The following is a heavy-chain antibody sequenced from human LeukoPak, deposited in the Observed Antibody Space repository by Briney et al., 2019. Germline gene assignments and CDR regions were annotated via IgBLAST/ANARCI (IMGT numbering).Heavy chain of an antibody. CDR2: IRYDGSNK. CDR1: GFTFSSYG. J-gene: IGHJ6*03. CDR3: AKGHYMDV. V-gene: IGHV3-30*02. Sequence: PGGSLRLSCAASGFTFSSYGMHWVRQAPGKGLEWVTYIRYDGSNKYYADSVKGRFTISIDNSKNTLYLQMNSLRAEDTAVYYCAKGHYMDVWGKGTTVTVSS.